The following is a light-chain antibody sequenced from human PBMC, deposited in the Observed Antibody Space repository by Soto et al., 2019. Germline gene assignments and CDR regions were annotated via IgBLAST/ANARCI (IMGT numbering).Light chain of an antibody. CDR2: GNS. CDR1: SSNIGAGYN. J-gene: IGLJ2*01. Sequence: QSVLTQPPSVSGAPGQRVTISCTGNSSNIGAGYNVHWYQQLPGRVPKLLIYGNSNRPSGVPDRFSGSKSGTSASLAIAGLQAEDEADYYCQSYDSSLSGVVFGGGTKLTVL. V-gene: IGLV1-40*01. CDR3: QSYDSSLSGVV.